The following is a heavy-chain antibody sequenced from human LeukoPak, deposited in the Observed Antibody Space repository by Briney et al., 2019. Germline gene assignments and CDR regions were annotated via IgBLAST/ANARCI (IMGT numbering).Heavy chain of an antibody. CDR1: GGSISSSSYY. CDR2: IYYSGST. V-gene: IGHV4-39*01. D-gene: IGHD6-19*01. J-gene: IGHJ4*02. CDR3: AMRRWLAFDY. Sequence: SETLSLTCTVSGGSISSSSYYWGWIRQPPGKGLEWIGSIYYSGSTYYNPSLKSRVTISVDTSKNQFSLKLSSVTAADTAVYYCAMRRWLAFDYWGQGTLVTVSS.